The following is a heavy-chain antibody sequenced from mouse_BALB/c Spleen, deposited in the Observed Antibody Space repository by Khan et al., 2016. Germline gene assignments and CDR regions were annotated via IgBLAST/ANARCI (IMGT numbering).Heavy chain of an antibody. V-gene: IGHV3-2*02. D-gene: IGHD2-4*01. CDR2: ISYSGST. CDR3: ARSMITTEFAY. CDR1: GYSITSDYA. J-gene: IGHJ3*01. Sequence: EVQLQESGPGLVKPSQSLSLTCTVTGYSITSDYAWNWIRQFPGNKLEWMGYISYSGSTSYNPSLKSRTSITRDTSKNQFFLQLNSVTTEDTATYYCARSMITTEFAYWGQGTLVTVSA.